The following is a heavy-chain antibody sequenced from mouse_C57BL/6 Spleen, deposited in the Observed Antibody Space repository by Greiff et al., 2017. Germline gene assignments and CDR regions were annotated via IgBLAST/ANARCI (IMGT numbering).Heavy chain of an antibody. D-gene: IGHD3-1*01. CDR2: ISDGGSYT. J-gene: IGHJ3*01. Sequence: EVQVVESGGGLVKPGGSLKLSCAASGFTFSSYAMSWVRQTPEKRLEWVATISDGGSYTYYPDNVKGRFTISRDNAKNNLYLQMSHLKSEDTAMYYCARDPGYGWFAYWGQGTLVTVSA. CDR1: GFTFSSYA. V-gene: IGHV5-4*01. CDR3: ARDPGYGWFAY.